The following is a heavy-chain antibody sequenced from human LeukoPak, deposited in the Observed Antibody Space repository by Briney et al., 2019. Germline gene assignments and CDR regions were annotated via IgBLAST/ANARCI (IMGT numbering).Heavy chain of an antibody. Sequence: GGSLRLSCAASGFTFSSYEMNWVRQAPGKGLEWVSYISSSGSTIYYADSVKGRFTISRDNAKNSLYLQMNSLRAEDTAVYYCAREGLDRTQDYWGQGTLVTVSS. CDR1: GFTFSSYE. D-gene: IGHD1-14*01. CDR3: AREGLDRTQDY. CDR2: ISSSGSTI. V-gene: IGHV3-48*03. J-gene: IGHJ4*02.